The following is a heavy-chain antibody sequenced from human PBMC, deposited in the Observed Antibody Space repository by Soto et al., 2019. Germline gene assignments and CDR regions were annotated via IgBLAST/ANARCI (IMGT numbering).Heavy chain of an antibody. D-gene: IGHD3-10*01. CDR2: INHSGST. CDR3: AREKTVRYYYGSGSPPDY. J-gene: IGHJ4*02. CDR1: GGSFSGYY. Sequence: PSETLSLTCAVYGGSFSGYYWSWIRQPPGKGLEWIGEINHSGSTNYNPSLKSRVTISVDTSKNQFSLKLSSVTAADTAVYYCAREKTVRYYYGSGSPPDYWGQGTLVTVSS. V-gene: IGHV4-34*01.